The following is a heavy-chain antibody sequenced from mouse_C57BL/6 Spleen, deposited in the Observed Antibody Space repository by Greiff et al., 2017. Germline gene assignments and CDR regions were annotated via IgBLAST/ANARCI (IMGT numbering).Heavy chain of an antibody. Sequence: QVQLQQPGAELVKPGASVKLSCKASGYTFTSYWMHWVKQRPGRGLEWIGRIDPNSGGTKYNEKFKSKATLTVDKPSSTAYMQLSSLTSEDSAVYYGARSLTTGVATYWYFDVGGTGTTVTVSS. V-gene: IGHV1-72*01. CDR2: IDPNSGGT. CDR1: GYTFTSYW. J-gene: IGHJ1*03. D-gene: IGHD1-1*01. CDR3: ARSLTTGVATYWYFDV.